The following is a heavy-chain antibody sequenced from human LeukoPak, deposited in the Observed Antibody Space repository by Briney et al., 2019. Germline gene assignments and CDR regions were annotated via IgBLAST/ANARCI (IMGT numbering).Heavy chain of an antibody. CDR3: ARDDPTGTTGQDY. D-gene: IGHD1-1*01. Sequence: TGGSLRLSCAASGFPFSSYSMNWVRQAPGKGLEWVSSISSSSSYIYYADSVKGRFTISRDNAKNSLYLQMNSLRAEDTAVYYCARDDPTGTTGQDYWGQGTLVTVSS. CDR1: GFPFSSYS. V-gene: IGHV3-21*01. CDR2: ISSSSSYI. J-gene: IGHJ4*02.